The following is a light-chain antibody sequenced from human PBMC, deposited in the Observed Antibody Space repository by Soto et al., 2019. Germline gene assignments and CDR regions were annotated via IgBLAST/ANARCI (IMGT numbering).Light chain of an antibody. CDR3: QQYDSYAWT. CDR1: QSISSW. J-gene: IGKJ1*01. CDR2: DAS. V-gene: IGKV1-5*01. Sequence: DIQMTQSPSTVSAYVGDSVTITCRASQSISSWLAWYQQKPGKAPKLLIYDASSLESGVPSRFSGIGSGTEFTLTITSLQPDDFATYYCQQYDSYAWTFGQGTKVDIK.